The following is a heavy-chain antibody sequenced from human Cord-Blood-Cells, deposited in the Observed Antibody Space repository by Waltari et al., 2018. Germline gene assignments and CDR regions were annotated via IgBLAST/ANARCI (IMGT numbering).Heavy chain of an antibody. CDR2: INPSGGST. V-gene: IGHV1-46*01. D-gene: IGHD3-9*01. J-gene: IGHJ3*02. CDR1: GYTFTSYY. Sequence: QVQLVQSGAEVKTPGASVKVSCTASGYTFTSYYMHWVRQVPGQGLEWMGIINPSGGSTSYAQKFQGRVTMTRDTSTSTVYMELSSLRSEDTAVYYCARALTGDILTGYYDAFDIWGQGTMVTVSS. CDR3: ARALTGDILTGYYDAFDI.